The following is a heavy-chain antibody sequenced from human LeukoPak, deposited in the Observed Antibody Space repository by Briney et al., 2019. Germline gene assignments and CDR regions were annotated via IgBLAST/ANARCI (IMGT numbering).Heavy chain of an antibody. CDR2: IGGSGDKT. CDR1: GFTFNRNA. J-gene: IGHJ4*02. V-gene: IGHV3-23*01. D-gene: IGHD5-18*01. CDR3: AKDWIQFNRVFDCFDS. Sequence: SGGSLRLSCAASGFTFNRNAISWVRQAPGKGLEWVSTIGGSGDKTFYADSVKGRFTISRDNSKNTVNLQMNRLRVEDTAIYYCAKDWIQFNRVFDCFDSWGQGTLVTVSS.